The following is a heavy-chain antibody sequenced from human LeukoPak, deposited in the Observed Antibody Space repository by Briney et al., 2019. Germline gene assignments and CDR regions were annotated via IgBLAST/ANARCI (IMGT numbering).Heavy chain of an antibody. D-gene: IGHD1-1*01. CDR1: GYTFTGNY. Sequence: ASVKVSCKASGYTFTGNYLHWVRQAPGQGPQWMGRINPSDGSTRYAQKFQGRVTMTRDTSTSTVYMELSSLRSEDTAVCFCARELRRGGKQLGDYFDYWGQGTLVTVSS. CDR2: INPSDGST. CDR3: ARELRRGGKQLGDYFDY. J-gene: IGHJ4*02. V-gene: IGHV1-46*01.